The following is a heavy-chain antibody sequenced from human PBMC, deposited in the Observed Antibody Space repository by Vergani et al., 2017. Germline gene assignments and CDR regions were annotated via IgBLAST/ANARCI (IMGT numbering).Heavy chain of an antibody. J-gene: IGHJ4*02. CDR1: GGSISSSSYY. V-gene: IGHV4-39*01. CDR3: AILRANYYDSSGXSDY. Sequence: QLQLQESGPGLVKPSETLSLTCTVSGGSISSSSYYWGWIRQPPGKGLEWIGSIYYSGSTYYNPSLKSRVTISVDTSKNQFSLKLSSVTAADTAVYYCAILRANYYDSSGXSDYWGQGTLVTVSS. CDR2: IYYSGST. D-gene: IGHD3-22*01.